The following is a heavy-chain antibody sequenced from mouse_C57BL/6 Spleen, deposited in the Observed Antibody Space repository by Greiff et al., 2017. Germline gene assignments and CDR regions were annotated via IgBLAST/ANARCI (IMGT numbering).Heavy chain of an antibody. CDR2: IDPSDSYT. D-gene: IGHD1-1*01. CDR1: GYTFTSYW. Sequence: VQLQQSGAELVKPGASVKLSCKASGYTFTSYWMQWVKQRPGQGLEWIGEIDPSDSYTNYNQKFKGKATLTVDTSSSTAYMQLSSLTSEDSAVYDCARATITAVGGSWYFDVWGTGTTVTVSS. V-gene: IGHV1-50*01. CDR3: ARATITAVGGSWYFDV. J-gene: IGHJ1*03.